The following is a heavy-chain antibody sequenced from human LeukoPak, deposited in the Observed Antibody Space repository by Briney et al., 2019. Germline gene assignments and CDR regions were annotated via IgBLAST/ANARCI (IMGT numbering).Heavy chain of an antibody. CDR1: GYTFTSYY. V-gene: IGHV1-46*01. Sequence: ASVKVSCKASGYTFTSYYMHWVRQAPGPGLEWMGLINPTGGSTGYAQKFPGRVTMTRDMSTSTDYMELGSLRSEDTAIYYCARDNSVGDNAWWFDPWGQGTLVTVSS. J-gene: IGHJ5*02. D-gene: IGHD1-26*01. CDR3: ARDNSVGDNAWWFDP. CDR2: INPTGGST.